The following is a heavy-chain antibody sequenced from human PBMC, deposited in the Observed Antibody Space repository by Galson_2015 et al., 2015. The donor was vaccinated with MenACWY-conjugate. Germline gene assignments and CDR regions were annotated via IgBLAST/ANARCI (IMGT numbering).Heavy chain of an antibody. CDR2: ISATSATI. V-gene: IGHV3-21*01. D-gene: IGHD1-26*01. Sequence: SLRLSCAASGFTFSSFSMNWVRQAPGKGLEWVSSISATSATIYYADSVKGRFTISRDNAKNSLYLQMNSLRAEDTAVYYCSTTAGSCPHWGLGTLLPVSS. CDR1: GFTFSSFS. J-gene: IGHJ1*01. CDR3: STTAGSCPH.